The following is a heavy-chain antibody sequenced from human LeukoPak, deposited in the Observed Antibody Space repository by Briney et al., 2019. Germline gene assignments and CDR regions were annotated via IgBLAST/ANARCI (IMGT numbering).Heavy chain of an antibody. CDR3: AGSSSLHY. V-gene: IGHV3-30*03. D-gene: IGHD6-6*01. CDR2: ISYDGSNK. J-gene: IGHJ4*02. Sequence: GGSLRLSCAASGFTFSSYGMHWVRQAPGKGLEWVAVISYDGSNKYYADSVKGRFIISRDNSKNTLYLQMNSLRAEDTAVYYCAGSSSLHYWGQGTLVTVSS. CDR1: GFTFSSYG.